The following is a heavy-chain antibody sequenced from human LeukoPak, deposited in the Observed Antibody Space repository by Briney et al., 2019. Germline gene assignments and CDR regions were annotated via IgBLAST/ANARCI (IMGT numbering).Heavy chain of an antibody. Sequence: SETLSLTCTVSGVPISSDYWNWIRQPAGKGLEWIGRIYTSGSINYNPSLKSRVTMSVDTSKNEISLKLTSMTAADTAVYYCARDHDGEDYGNAFDIWGHGTMVTVSS. CDR1: GVPISSDY. V-gene: IGHV4-4*07. CDR3: ARDHDGEDYGNAFDI. CDR2: IYTSGSI. D-gene: IGHD4-17*01. J-gene: IGHJ3*02.